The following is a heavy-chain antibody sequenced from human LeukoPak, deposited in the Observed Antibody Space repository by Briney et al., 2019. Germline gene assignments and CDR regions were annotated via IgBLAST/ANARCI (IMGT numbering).Heavy chain of an antibody. CDR3: ARLGSGSYYARY. V-gene: IGHV4-39*01. CDR2: IYYSGST. Sequence: SQTLSLTCTVSGGSISSGGYYWGWIRQPPGKGLEWIGSIYYSGSTYYNPSLKSRVTISVDTSKNQFSLKLSSVTAADTAVYYCARLGSGSYYARYWGQGTLVTVSS. CDR1: GGSISSGGYY. D-gene: IGHD1-26*01. J-gene: IGHJ4*02.